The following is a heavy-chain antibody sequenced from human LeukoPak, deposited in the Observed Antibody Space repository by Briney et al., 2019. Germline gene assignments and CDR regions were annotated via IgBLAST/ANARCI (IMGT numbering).Heavy chain of an antibody. CDR3: ARDRDYYYGMDV. Sequence: SVKVSCKASGGTFSSYAISWVRQAPGQGLEWMGRIIPILGIANYAQKFQGRVTITADKSTSTAYMELSSLRSEDTAVYYCARDRDYYYGMDVWGQGTTVTVSS. V-gene: IGHV1-69*04. CDR2: IIPILGIA. CDR1: GGTFSSYA. J-gene: IGHJ6*02. D-gene: IGHD3-10*01.